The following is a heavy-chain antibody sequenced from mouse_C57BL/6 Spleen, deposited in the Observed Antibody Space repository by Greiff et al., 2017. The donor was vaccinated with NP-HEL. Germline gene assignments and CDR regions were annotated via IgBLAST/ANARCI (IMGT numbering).Heavy chain of an antibody. Sequence: VQLQQSGTELVKPGASVKLSCKASGYTFTSYWMHWVKQRPGQGLEWIGNINPSNGGTNYNEKFKGKATLTADKSSSTAYMQLSSLTSEDSAVYFCARYGSSYFDYWGQGTTLTVSS. CDR1: GYTFTSYW. V-gene: IGHV1-53*01. J-gene: IGHJ2*01. CDR3: ARYGSSYFDY. CDR2: INPSNGGT. D-gene: IGHD1-1*01.